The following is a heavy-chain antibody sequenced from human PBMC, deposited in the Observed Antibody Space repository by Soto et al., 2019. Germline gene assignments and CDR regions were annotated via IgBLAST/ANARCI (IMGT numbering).Heavy chain of an antibody. CDR1: GFSFSSYG. Sequence: QVQLVESGGGVVQPGRPLRLSCAASGFSFSSYGMHWVRQAPGKRLEWVAVVSFEGSLQYYVDSVKGRFTISRDNSKNTLYLQLNSLRTEDTAVYHCAKEPSQKVSPWYFDLWGRGTLVTVSS. V-gene: IGHV3-30*18. CDR2: VSFEGSLQ. J-gene: IGHJ2*01. CDR3: AKEPSQKVSPWYFDL.